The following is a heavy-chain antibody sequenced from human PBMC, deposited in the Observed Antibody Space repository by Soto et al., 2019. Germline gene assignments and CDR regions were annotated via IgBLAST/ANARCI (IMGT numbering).Heavy chain of an antibody. Sequence: QVQLVQSGAEVKKPGASVKVSCKASGYTFTSYYMHWVRQAPGQGLEWMGIINPSGGSTRYAQKFQGRVTRTRDTSTSTVYMELSSLRSEDTAVYYCARGVIYDSSGYYFDYWGQGTLVTVSS. CDR2: INPSGGST. D-gene: IGHD3-22*01. J-gene: IGHJ4*02. CDR1: GYTFTSYY. V-gene: IGHV1-46*01. CDR3: ARGVIYDSSGYYFDY.